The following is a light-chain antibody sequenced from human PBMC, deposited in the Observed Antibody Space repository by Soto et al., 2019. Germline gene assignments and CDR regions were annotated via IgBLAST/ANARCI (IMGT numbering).Light chain of an antibody. CDR2: KAS. CDR1: QSISTY. CDR3: QQYNSLWT. Sequence: DIQMTQSPSTLSASVGDRVAITCRASQSISTYLAWYQQKPGKAPNLLIYKASSLESGVPSRFSGSGSGTEFTLTISSLQPDDFATYYCQQYNSLWTFGQGTKVDIK. V-gene: IGKV1-5*03. J-gene: IGKJ1*01.